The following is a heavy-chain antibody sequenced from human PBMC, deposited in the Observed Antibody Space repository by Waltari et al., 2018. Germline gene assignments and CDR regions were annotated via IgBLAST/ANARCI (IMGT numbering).Heavy chain of an antibody. CDR3: ARGQFDY. CDR1: GGSLSGYY. V-gene: IGHV4-34*01. J-gene: IGHJ4*02. Sequence: QVQLQQWGAGLLKPSETLSLTCAVYGGSLSGYYWTWIRQPPGKGLEWIGEINHSGSTTYNPSLKSRLPISVDTSKNQFSLKLSSVTAADTAVYYCARGQFDYWGQGTLVTVSS. CDR2: INHSGST.